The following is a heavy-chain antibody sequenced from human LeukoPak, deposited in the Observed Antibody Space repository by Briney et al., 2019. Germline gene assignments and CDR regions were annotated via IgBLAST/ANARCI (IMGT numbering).Heavy chain of an antibody. J-gene: IGHJ4*02. CDR2: ISGNGGNT. V-gene: IGHV3-43*02. CDR3: AKDISNWNSRHFVY. D-gene: IGHD1-7*01. Sequence: GGSLRLSCAASGFTFDDYAMHWVRQVPGKGLEWVSLISGNGGNTYYADSVKGRFTISRDNSKNSLYLQMNSLRTEDTALYYCAKDISNWNSRHFVYWGQGTLVTVSS. CDR1: GFTFDDYA.